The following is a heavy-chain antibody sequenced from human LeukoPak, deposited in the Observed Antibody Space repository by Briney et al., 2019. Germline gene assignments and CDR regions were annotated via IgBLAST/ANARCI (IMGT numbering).Heavy chain of an antibody. V-gene: IGHV1-2*02. CDR1: GYTFTGYY. CDR2: INPNSGGT. D-gene: IGHD3-9*01. J-gene: IGHJ6*02. Sequence: ASVKVSCKASGYTFTGYYMHWVRQAPGQGLEWMGWINPNSGGTNYAQKFQGRVTMTRDTSISTAYMELSRLRSDDTAVYYCASSPSLYDILTGYAPTYGMDVWGQGTTVTVSS. CDR3: ASSPSLYDILTGYAPTYGMDV.